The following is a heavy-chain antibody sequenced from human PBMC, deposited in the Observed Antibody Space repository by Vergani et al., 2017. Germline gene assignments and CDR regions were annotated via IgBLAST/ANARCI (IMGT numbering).Heavy chain of an antibody. Sequence: QVQLPESGPGLVKPSETLSLTCTVSGGSISSHYWSWIRQPPGKGLEWIGYIYYSGSTNYNPSLKSRVTISVDTSKNQFSLKLSSVTAADTAVYYCARYYYDSSGPDDAFDIWGQGTMVTVSS. J-gene: IGHJ3*02. D-gene: IGHD3-22*01. V-gene: IGHV4-59*11. CDR3: ARYYYDSSGPDDAFDI. CDR2: IYYSGST. CDR1: GGSISSHY.